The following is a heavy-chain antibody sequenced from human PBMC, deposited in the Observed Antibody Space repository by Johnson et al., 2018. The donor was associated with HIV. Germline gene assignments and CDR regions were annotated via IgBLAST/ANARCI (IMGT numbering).Heavy chain of an antibody. CDR2: ISKSGSSPI. J-gene: IGHJ3*02. CDR1: GFIFSDFY. D-gene: IGHD3-22*01. Sequence: QVQLVESGGGLVKPGGSLRLSCTASGFIFSDFYMSWIRQAPGKGLQWVAYISKSGSSPISDAAYVKGRVTISRDNAKNSLYLQMNSLRAEDTALYYCAREREDGPMIPGAFDIWGQGTMVTVSS. CDR3: AREREDGPMIPGAFDI. V-gene: IGHV3-11*01.